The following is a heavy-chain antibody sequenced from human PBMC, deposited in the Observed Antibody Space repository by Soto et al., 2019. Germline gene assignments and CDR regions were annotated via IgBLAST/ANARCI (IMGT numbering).Heavy chain of an antibody. CDR2: IIPIFGTA. D-gene: IGHD3-22*01. Sequence: GASVKVSCKASGGTFSSYAISWVRQAPGQGLEWMGGIIPIFGTANYAQKFQGRVTITADESTSTAYMELSSLRSEDTAVYYCARDRSRYYYDSSGYYFDYWGQGTLVTVSS. CDR1: GGTFSSYA. J-gene: IGHJ4*02. CDR3: ARDRSRYYYDSSGYYFDY. V-gene: IGHV1-69*13.